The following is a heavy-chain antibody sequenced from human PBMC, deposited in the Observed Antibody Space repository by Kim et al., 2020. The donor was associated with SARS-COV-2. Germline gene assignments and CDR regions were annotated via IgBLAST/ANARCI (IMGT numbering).Heavy chain of an antibody. V-gene: IGHV3-48*02. CDR1: GFTFSSYS. J-gene: IGHJ5*02. D-gene: IGHD3-22*01. CDR2: ISSSSSTI. CDR3: ASHYYDSSGSSSP. Sequence: GGSLRLSCAASGFTFSSYSMNWVRQAPGKGLEWVSYISSSSSTIYYADSVKGRFTISRDNAKNSLYLQMNSLRDEDTAVYYCASHYYDSSGSSSPWGQGTLVTVSS.